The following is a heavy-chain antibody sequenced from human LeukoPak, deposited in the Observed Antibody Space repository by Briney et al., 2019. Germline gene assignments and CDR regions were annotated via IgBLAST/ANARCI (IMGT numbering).Heavy chain of an antibody. CDR3: AKDSPYAYYGSGSYWDY. CDR1: GFTFSSYA. CDR2: ISYDGSNK. Sequence: PGGSLRLSCAASGFTFSSYAMHWVRQAPGKGLEWVAVISYDGSNKYYAHSVKGRFTISRDNSKNTLYLQMNSLRAEDTAVYYCAKDSPYAYYGSGSYWDYWGQGTLVTVSS. V-gene: IGHV3-30*04. J-gene: IGHJ4*02. D-gene: IGHD3-10*01.